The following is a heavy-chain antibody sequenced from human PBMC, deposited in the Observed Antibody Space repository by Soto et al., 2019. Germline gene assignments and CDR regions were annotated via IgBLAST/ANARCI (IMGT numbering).Heavy chain of an antibody. D-gene: IGHD4-17*01. V-gene: IGHV3-48*02. CDR3: SRDPYPSTTVTIMDY. CDR2: ISHKSSAI. J-gene: IGHJ4*02. Sequence: EVQLVESGGGLVQPGGSLRLSCAASGFTFSNYAMNWVRQAPGKGLEWVSYISHKSSAIYHADSVKGRFTISRDNSKNSLYLQMNSVRDEDTAVYYCSRDPYPSTTVTIMDYWGQGTLVTVSS. CDR1: GFTFSNYA.